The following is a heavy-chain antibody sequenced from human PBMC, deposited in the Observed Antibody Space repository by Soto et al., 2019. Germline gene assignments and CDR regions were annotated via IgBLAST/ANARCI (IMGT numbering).Heavy chain of an antibody. CDR3: ARGGSSGYYYFDY. V-gene: IGHV3-48*03. Sequence: PGGSLRLSCAASRFTFSSYEMNWVRQAPGKGLEWVSYISSSGSSIYYADSVKGRFTISRDNAKNSLYLQMNSLRAEDTAVYYCARGGSSGYYYFDYWGQGTLVTVS. D-gene: IGHD6-19*01. J-gene: IGHJ4*02. CDR1: RFTFSSYE. CDR2: ISSSGSSI.